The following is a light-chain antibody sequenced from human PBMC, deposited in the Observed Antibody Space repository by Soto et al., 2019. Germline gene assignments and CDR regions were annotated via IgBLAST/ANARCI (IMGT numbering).Light chain of an antibody. CDR2: AAS. CDR3: QQTYCTPHT. J-gene: IGKJ2*01. Sequence: DIQMTQSPSSLSAYVGDRVTITCRASQTISNYLNWFQQTPGKAPKLLIYAASNLQSGVPSRFSGSGSGTEFTLTISRLQPEDLATYYCQQTYCTPHTFGQGTQLEIK. V-gene: IGKV1-39*01. CDR1: QTISNY.